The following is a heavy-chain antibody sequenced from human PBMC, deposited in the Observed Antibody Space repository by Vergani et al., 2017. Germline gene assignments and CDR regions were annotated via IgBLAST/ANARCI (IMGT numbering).Heavy chain of an antibody. CDR1: GFTFSSYW. CDR3: ASGTSYDSSGWALGY. CDR2: IKQDGSEK. D-gene: IGHD3-22*01. Sequence: EVQLVESGGGLVQPGGSLRLSCAASGFTFSSYWMSWVRQAPGKGLEWVANIKQDGSEKYYVDSVKGRFTISRDNAKNSLYLQMNSLRAEDTAVYYCASGTSYDSSGWALGYWGQGTLVTVSS. J-gene: IGHJ4*02. V-gene: IGHV3-7*03.